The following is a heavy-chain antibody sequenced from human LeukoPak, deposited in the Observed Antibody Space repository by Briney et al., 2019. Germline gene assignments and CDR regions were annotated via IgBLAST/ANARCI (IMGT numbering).Heavy chain of an antibody. CDR3: AKDEPLDDDIFDY. J-gene: IGHJ4*02. CDR1: GFTVSSNY. V-gene: IGHV3-53*01. Sequence: PGGSLRLSCAASGFTVSSNYMSWVRQAPGKGLEWVSVIYSGGSTYYADSVKGRFTISRDNSKNTLYLQMNSLRAEDTAVYYCAKDEPLDDDIFDYWGQGTLVTVSS. D-gene: IGHD3-9*01. CDR2: IYSGGST.